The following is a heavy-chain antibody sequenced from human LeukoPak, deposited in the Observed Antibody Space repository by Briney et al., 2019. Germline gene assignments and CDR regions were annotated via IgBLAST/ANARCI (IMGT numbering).Heavy chain of an antibody. CDR3: ARGGDYGSGSYYTPPFGY. CDR2: ISYDRSNK. CDR1: GFTFSSYA. V-gene: IGHV3-30*04. J-gene: IGHJ4*02. D-gene: IGHD3-10*01. Sequence: GGSLRLSCAASGFTFSSYAMHWVRQAPGKGLEWVAVISYDRSNKYYADSVKGRFTISRDNSKNTLYLQMNSLRAEDTAVYYCARGGDYGSGSYYTPPFGYWGQGTLVTVSS.